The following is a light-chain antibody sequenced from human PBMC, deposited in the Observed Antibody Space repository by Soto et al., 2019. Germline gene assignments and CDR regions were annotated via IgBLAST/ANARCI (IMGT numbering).Light chain of an antibody. V-gene: IGLV2-14*01. Sequence: QSALTQPASVSGSPGQSITISCTGTSSDVGSYNYVSWYQQHPGKAPKLMIFEVSNRPSGVSNRFSGSKSGSTASLTISGLQAEDEADYYCSSYTSSNTGVFGGGTKLTVL. CDR3: SSYTSSNTGV. J-gene: IGLJ3*02. CDR1: SSDVGSYNY. CDR2: EVS.